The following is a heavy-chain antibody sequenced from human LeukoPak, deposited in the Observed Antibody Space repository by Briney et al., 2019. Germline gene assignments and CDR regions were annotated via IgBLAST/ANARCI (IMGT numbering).Heavy chain of an antibody. CDR3: ARSCISGLMVVVMYFDY. Sequence: SVKVSCKASGGTFSSYAISWVRQAPGQGLEWMGGIIPIFGTANYAQKFQGRVTITTDESTSTAYMELSSLRSEDTAVYYCARSCISGLMVVVMYFDYWGQGTLVTASS. V-gene: IGHV1-69*05. CDR1: GGTFSSYA. CDR2: IIPIFGTA. J-gene: IGHJ4*02. D-gene: IGHD3-22*01.